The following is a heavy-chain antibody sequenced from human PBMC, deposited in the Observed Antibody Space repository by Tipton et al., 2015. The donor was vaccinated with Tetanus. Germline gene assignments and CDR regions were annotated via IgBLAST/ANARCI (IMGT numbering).Heavy chain of an antibody. J-gene: IGHJ4*02. CDR1: GGSLRGGDHN. V-gene: IGHV4-61*08. CDR3: AGANYDSSKKGPFDA. D-gene: IGHD3-3*01. Sequence: TRSLTCSVSGGSLRGGDHNWSWIRQAPGKGLEWLAYISSSGSTNSNYFHKSRITMSRDTSKNQFSLKLASVTAADSAVYFCAGANYDSSKKGPFDAWGQGILVIVSA. CDR2: ISSSGST.